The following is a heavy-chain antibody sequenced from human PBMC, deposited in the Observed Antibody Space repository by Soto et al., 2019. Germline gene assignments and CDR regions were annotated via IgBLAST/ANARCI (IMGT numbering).Heavy chain of an antibody. CDR1: GGSISSSSYY. CDR2: IYYSGST. V-gene: IGHV4-39*01. D-gene: IGHD3-3*01. J-gene: IGHJ6*02. CDR3: ARPFFWSGYGDDNYYYGMDV. Sequence: XGTLSLTCTVSGGSISSSSYYWGWIRQPPGKGLEWIGSIYYSGSTYYNPSLKSRVTISVDTSKNQFSLKLSSVTAADTAVYYCARPFFWSGYGDDNYYYGMDVWGQGTTVTVSS.